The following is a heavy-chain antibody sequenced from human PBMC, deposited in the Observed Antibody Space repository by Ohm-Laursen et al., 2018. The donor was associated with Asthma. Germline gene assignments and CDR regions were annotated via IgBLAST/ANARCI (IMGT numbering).Heavy chain of an antibody. J-gene: IGHJ4*02. CDR2: IYYSGST. CDR1: GGSISSGGYY. CDR3: ARVKVDTTMVLFDY. D-gene: IGHD5-18*01. V-gene: IGHV4-31*03. Sequence: TLSLTCTVSGGSISSGGYYWSWIRQHPGKGLEWIGYIYYSGSTYYNPSLKSRVTISVDTSKNQFSLKLSSVTAADTAVYYCARVKVDTTMVLFDYWGQGTLVTVSS.